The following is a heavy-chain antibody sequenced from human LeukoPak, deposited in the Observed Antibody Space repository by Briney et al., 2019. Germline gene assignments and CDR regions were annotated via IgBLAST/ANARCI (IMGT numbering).Heavy chain of an antibody. D-gene: IGHD6-19*01. Sequence: SQTLSLTCAISGDSVSRNRIAWNWIRQSPSRGLEWLGRTWYNSKWYHEYAVSVESRITINPDTSKNQFSLQLNSVTPEDTGVYYCARGIGWPLFDYWGQGTLVTVST. CDR2: TWYNSKWYH. J-gene: IGHJ4*02. V-gene: IGHV6-1*01. CDR3: ARGIGWPLFDY. CDR1: GDSVSRNRIA.